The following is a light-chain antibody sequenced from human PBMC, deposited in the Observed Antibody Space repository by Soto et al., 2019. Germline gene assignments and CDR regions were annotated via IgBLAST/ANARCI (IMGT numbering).Light chain of an antibody. Sequence: QSALTQPASVSGSPGQSVTISCTGSNSDVGGYDFVSWYQHNPGKAPKLILYEVTKRPSGVSNRFSGSKSGNTASLTISGLQAEDDADYCCSSHASTITLEVIFGGGTQLTVL. CDR1: NSDVGGYDF. J-gene: IGLJ2*01. CDR2: EVT. V-gene: IGLV2-14*01. CDR3: SSHASTITLEVI.